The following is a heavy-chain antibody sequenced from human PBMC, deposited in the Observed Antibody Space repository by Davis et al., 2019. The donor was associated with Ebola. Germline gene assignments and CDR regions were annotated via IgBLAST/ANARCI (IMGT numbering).Heavy chain of an antibody. CDR1: GFTFSSYS. Sequence: GESLKISCAASGFTFSSYSMNWVRQAPGKGLEWVSYISSSSSTIYYADSVKGRFTISRDNSKNTLYLQMNSLRAEDTAVYYCARSTRIDYWGQGTLVTVSS. V-gene: IGHV3-48*01. D-gene: IGHD2-2*01. J-gene: IGHJ4*02. CDR2: ISSSSSTI. CDR3: ARSTRIDY.